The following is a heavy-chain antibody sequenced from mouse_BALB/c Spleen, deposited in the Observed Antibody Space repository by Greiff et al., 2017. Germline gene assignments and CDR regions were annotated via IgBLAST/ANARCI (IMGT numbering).Heavy chain of an antibody. J-gene: IGHJ4*01. V-gene: IGHV5-6-5*01. Sequence: EVHLVESGGGLVKPGGSLKLSCAASGFTFSSYAMSWVRQTPEKRLEWVASISSGGSTYYPDSVKGRFTISRDNARNILYLQMSSLRSEDTAMYYCARGLRQGYAMDYWGQGTSVTVSS. CDR2: ISSGGST. D-gene: IGHD2-12*01. CDR3: ARGLRQGYAMDY. CDR1: GFTFSSYA.